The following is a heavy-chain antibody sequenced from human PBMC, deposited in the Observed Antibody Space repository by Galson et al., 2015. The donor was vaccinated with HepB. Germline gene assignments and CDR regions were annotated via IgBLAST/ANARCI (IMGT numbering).Heavy chain of an antibody. CDR1: GGTFSSYA. CDR3: ARGLDSAIDY. V-gene: IGHV1-69*13. J-gene: IGHJ4*02. D-gene: IGHD3/OR15-3a*01. Sequence: SVKVSCKASGGTFSSYAISWVRQAPGQGLEWKGGIIPIFGIANYAQKFQGRVTITADESTSTAYMELSSLRSEDTAVYYCARGLDSAIDYWGQGTLVTVSS. CDR2: IIPIFGIA.